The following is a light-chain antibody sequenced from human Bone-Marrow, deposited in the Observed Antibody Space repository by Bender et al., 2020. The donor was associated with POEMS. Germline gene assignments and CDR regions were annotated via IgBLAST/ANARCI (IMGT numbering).Light chain of an antibody. V-gene: IGLV1-44*01. CDR3: AVWDDSLNGWV. CDR1: SSNIGAHA. CDR2: SSH. Sequence: QSVLTQPPSASATPGQRVTISCSGGSSNIGAHAVNWYQHLPGTAPKLLIYSSHRRPSEVPDRFSGSRSGTSASLASSGLQSEDEADYYCAVWDDSLNGWVFGGGTKLTVL. J-gene: IGLJ3*02.